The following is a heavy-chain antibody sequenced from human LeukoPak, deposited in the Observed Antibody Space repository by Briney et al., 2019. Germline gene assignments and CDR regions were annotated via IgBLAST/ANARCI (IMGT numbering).Heavy chain of an antibody. V-gene: IGHV3-15*01. CDR2: IRSKTEGETK. J-gene: IGHJ4*02. D-gene: IGHD1-1*01. Sequence: GGSLRLSCAASGFSFNTSPMSWVRQAPGKGLEWVARIRSKTEGETKEYAASVKGRFTISRDDSRSRLYLQMNSLKTEDTAVYYCATGVVTGTSRWGQGTLVTVSS. CDR3: ATGVVTGTSR. CDR1: GFSFNTSP.